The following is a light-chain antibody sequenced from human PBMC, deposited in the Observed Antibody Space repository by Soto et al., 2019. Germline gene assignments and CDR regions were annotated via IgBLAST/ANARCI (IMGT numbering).Light chain of an antibody. J-gene: IGKJ4*01. CDR2: AAS. CDR3: QQHNSPRLT. Sequence: DILLTQSPSFLSASVGDRVTITCRASQGISSYLAWYQQKPGQAPKLLIYAASTLQSGVPSRFSGSGSGTEFTLTISSLQPEDFATYYCQQHNSPRLTFGGGTKVEIK. V-gene: IGKV1-9*01. CDR1: QGISSY.